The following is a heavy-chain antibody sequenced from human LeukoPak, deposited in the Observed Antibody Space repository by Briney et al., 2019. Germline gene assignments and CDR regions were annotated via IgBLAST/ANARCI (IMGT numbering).Heavy chain of an antibody. CDR3: AKDPSAWDYDSSGLDFDY. Sequence: PGGSLRLSCAASGFTFSSYGMHWVRQAPGKGLERVAVISYDGSNKYYADSVKGRFTISRDNSKNTLYLQMNSLRAEDTAVYYCAKDPSAWDYDSSGLDFDYWGQGTLVTVSS. J-gene: IGHJ4*02. CDR2: ISYDGSNK. CDR1: GFTFSSYG. V-gene: IGHV3-30*18. D-gene: IGHD3-22*01.